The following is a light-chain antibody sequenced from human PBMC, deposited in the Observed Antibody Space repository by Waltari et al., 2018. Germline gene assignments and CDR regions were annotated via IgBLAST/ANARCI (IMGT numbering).Light chain of an antibody. Sequence: SYVLTQPPSVSLAPGQTARITCGGTNIGSTSVHRDQRKTGQALVVIVYDDSDRPSGIPERFSGSNAANTATLTISRVEAGDETDYYCQVWDRSSDHCVFGGGTKLTVL. J-gene: IGLJ3*02. CDR2: DDS. CDR1: NIGSTS. V-gene: IGLV3-21*02. CDR3: QVWDRSSDHCV.